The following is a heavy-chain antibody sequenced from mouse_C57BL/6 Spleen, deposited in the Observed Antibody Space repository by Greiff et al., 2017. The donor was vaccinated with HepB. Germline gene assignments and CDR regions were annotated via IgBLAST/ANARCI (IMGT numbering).Heavy chain of an antibody. CDR2: IDPNSGGT. CDR1: GYTFTSYW. Sequence: QVQLQQPGAELVKPGASVKLSCKASGYTFTSYWMHWVRQRPGRGLEWIGRIDPNSGGTKYNEKFKSKATLTVDKPSSTAYMQLSSLTSEDSAVYYCARESLHYYGSSYAMDYWGQGTSVTVSS. D-gene: IGHD1-1*01. CDR3: ARESLHYYGSSYAMDY. J-gene: IGHJ4*01. V-gene: IGHV1-72*01.